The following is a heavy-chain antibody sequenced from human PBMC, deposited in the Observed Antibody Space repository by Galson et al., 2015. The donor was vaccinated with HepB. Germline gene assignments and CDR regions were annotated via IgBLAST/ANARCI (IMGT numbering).Heavy chain of an antibody. Sequence: SLRLSCAASGFTFSDYYMSWIRQAPGKGLEWVSYISSSSSIIYYADSVRGRFTISRDNAKNSLYLQMNSLRAEDTAIYYCARGWRWLRDYWGQGTLVTVSS. J-gene: IGHJ4*01. CDR3: ARGWRWLRDY. D-gene: IGHD5-24*01. CDR1: GFTFSDYY. CDR2: ISSSSSII. V-gene: IGHV3-11*01.